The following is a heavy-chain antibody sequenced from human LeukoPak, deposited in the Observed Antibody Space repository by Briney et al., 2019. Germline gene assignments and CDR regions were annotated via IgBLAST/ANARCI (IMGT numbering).Heavy chain of an antibody. CDR3: ARGGSRIAWFDP. CDR2: IYYSGST. CDR1: GGSISSYY. V-gene: IGHV4-59*01. Sequence: SETLSLTCTVPGGSISSYYWSWIRQPPGKGLEWIGYIYYSGSTNYNPSLKSRVTISVDTSKNQFSLKLSSVTAADTAVYYCARGGSRIAWFDPWGQGTLVTVSS. J-gene: IGHJ5*02. D-gene: IGHD2-15*01.